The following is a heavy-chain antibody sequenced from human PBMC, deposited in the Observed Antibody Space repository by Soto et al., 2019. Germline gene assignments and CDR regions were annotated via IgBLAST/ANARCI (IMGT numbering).Heavy chain of an antibody. CDR3: ARLRLTGYFDY. Sequence: QVQLVESGGGLVKPGGSLRLSCVASGFTFSDHYMTWIRQAPGKGLEWLSYISTSSSYTNYGDSVKGRFTISRDNDMNSLYLKMNSLRAEDTAVYYCARLRLTGYFDYWGQGTLVTVSS. J-gene: IGHJ4*02. CDR2: ISTSSSYT. V-gene: IGHV3-11*05. CDR1: GFTFSDHY.